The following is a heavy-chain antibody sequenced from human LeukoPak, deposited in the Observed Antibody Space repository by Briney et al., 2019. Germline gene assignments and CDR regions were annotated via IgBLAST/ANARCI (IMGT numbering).Heavy chain of an antibody. Sequence: PSETLSLTCAVYGGSFSGYYWSWIRQPPGKGLEWIGEINHSGSTNYNPSLKSRVTISVDTSKNQFSLKLSSVTAADTAMYYCARHWSYYYGSGSYSPFDYWGQGTLVTVSS. J-gene: IGHJ4*02. CDR1: GGSFSGYY. CDR3: ARHWSYYYGSGSYSPFDY. V-gene: IGHV4-34*01. D-gene: IGHD3-10*01. CDR2: INHSGST.